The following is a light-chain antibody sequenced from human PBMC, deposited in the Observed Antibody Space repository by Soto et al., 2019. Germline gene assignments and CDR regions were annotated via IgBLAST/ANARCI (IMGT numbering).Light chain of an antibody. J-gene: IGKJ4*01. Sequence: DIQMTQSPSSVSASVGDRVIITCRASPEIASWVAWYQQKPGKAPKLLIYGTSDLRPGVPSRFSGSRSGPDFILTIDSLQPEDFASYYCQQAVSFPLTFGGGTKVDIK. CDR2: GTS. CDR1: PEIASW. V-gene: IGKV1-12*01. CDR3: QQAVSFPLT.